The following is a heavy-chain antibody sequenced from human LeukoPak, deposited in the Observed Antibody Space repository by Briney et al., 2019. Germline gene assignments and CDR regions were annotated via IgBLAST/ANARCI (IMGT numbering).Heavy chain of an antibody. J-gene: IGHJ4*02. CDR2: INPNGGGT. D-gene: IGHD5-18*01. CDR3: ARLTVEDTAMEDY. CDR1: GYTFTGYY. V-gene: IGHV1-2*02. Sequence: GASVKVPCKASGYTFTGYYIHWVRQAPEQRLEWVGWINPNGGGTNYAQKFQGRVTMTRDTSISTAYMELSRLTSDDASVYYCARLTVEDTAMEDYWGQGTLVTVSS.